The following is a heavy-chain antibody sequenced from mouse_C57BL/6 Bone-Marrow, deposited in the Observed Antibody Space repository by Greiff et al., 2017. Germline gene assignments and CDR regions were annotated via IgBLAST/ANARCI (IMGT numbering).Heavy chain of an antibody. J-gene: IGHJ1*03. CDR2: IHPSDSDT. D-gene: IGHD1-1*01. V-gene: IGHV1-74*01. CDR3: EMPSNYYGNGYLYFEV. CDR1: GYTFTSYW. Sequence: QVQLQQPGAELVKPGASVKVSCKASGYTFTSYWMHWVKQRPGQGLEWIGRIHPSDSDTNYNQKFKGKATLPVDKSSSTPYMQLSSLTSEDSAIYYIEMPSNYYGNGYLYFEVWGTGTTVTVSS.